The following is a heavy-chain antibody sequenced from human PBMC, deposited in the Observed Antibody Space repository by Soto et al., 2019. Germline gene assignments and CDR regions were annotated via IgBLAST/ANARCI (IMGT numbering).Heavy chain of an antibody. CDR3: AKDFDWYAFDY. J-gene: IGHJ4*02. V-gene: IGHV3-30*18. CDR1: GFTFSSYG. CDR2: ISYDGSNK. Sequence: QVQLVESEGGVVQPGRSLRLSCAASGFTFSSYGMHWVRQAPGKGLEWVAVISYDGSNKYYADSVKGRFTISRDNSKNTLYLQMNSLRAEDTAVYYCAKDFDWYAFDYWGQGTLVTVSS. D-gene: IGHD3-9*01.